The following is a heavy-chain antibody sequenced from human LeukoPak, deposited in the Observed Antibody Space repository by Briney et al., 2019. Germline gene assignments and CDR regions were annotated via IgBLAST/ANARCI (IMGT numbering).Heavy chain of an antibody. CDR3: ARGSGSTPFHY. V-gene: IGHV3-23*01. CDR1: GFTFSSYA. J-gene: IGHJ4*02. D-gene: IGHD5-12*01. Sequence: PGGSLRLSCAASGFTFSSYAMKWVRQAPGKGLEWVSAISGSGGSTYYADSVKGRFTISRDNSKNTLYLQMNSLRAEDTAVYYCARGSGSTPFHYWGQGTLVTVSS. CDR2: ISGSGGST.